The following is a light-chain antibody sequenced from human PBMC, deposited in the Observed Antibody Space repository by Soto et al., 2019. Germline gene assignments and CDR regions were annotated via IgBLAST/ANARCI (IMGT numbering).Light chain of an antibody. V-gene: IGKV3-15*01. CDR2: NTS. CDR1: QSVSSN. J-gene: IGKJ1*01. CDR3: QQYNNWPQT. Sequence: EIVMTQSPATPSVSPGEGATLSCRASQSVSSNLAWYQQKPGQALRLLIYNTSTRATGVPARFSGSGSGTEFTLTISSLQSEDFAVYYCQQYNNWPQTFGQGTKVDIK.